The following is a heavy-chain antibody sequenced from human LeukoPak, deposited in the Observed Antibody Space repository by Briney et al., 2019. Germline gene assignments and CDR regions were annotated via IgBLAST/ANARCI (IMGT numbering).Heavy chain of an antibody. V-gene: IGHV3-48*01. CDR2: ISSSSTTI. D-gene: IGHD3-3*01. CDR3: ARDTNSPKSKIFSAPSPH. J-gene: IGHJ2*01. CDR1: KFNFSTYS. Sequence: PGGSLRLSCAASKFNFSTYSMNWIRQAPRRGLEWVSYISSSSTTIYYADSVKGRFTISRDNAKNSLYLPMNSLRAEDAAVYYCARDTNSPKSKIFSAPSPHGGRGPL.